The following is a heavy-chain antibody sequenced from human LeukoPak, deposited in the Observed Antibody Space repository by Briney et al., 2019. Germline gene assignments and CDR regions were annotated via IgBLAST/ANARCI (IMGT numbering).Heavy chain of an antibody. D-gene: IGHD6-13*01. V-gene: IGHV4-34*01. CDR2: INHSGST. CDR3: ARVLSSSSEFFAFDI. J-gene: IGHJ3*02. Sequence: SETLSLTCAVYGGSFSGYYWSWIRQPPGKGLEWIGEINHSGSTNYNPSLKSRVTISVDTSKNQFSLKLSSVTAADTAVYYCARVLSSSSEFFAFDIWGQGTMDTVSS. CDR1: GGSFSGYY.